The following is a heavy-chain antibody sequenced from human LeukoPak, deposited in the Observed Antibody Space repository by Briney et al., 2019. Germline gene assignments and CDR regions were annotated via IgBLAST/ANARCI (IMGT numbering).Heavy chain of an antibody. Sequence: GGSLRLSCAASGFTFDDYAMHWVRQAPGKGLEWDSGISWNSGSIGYADSVKGRFTISRDNAENSLYLQMNSLRAEDTALYYCAKDISYGSGSYYDYWGQGTLVTVSS. J-gene: IGHJ4*02. CDR3: AKDISYGSGSYYDY. CDR1: GFTFDDYA. V-gene: IGHV3-9*01. D-gene: IGHD3-10*01. CDR2: ISWNSGSI.